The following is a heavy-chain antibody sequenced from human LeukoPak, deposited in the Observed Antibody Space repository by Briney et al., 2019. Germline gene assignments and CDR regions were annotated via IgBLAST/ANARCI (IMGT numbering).Heavy chain of an antibody. V-gene: IGHV3-48*01. J-gene: IGHJ6*02. CDR1: GFTFNNHI. Sequence: PGGSLRLSCAASGFTFNNHIMNWVRQAPGKGLEWVSYIKSGSSTIYYADSVKGRFTISRDNAKNSLYLQMNSLRAEDTAVYYCARAGVEMATIKGLVNYYYGMDVWGQGTTATVSS. D-gene: IGHD5-24*01. CDR3: ARAGVEMATIKGLVNYYYGMDV. CDR2: IKSGSSTI.